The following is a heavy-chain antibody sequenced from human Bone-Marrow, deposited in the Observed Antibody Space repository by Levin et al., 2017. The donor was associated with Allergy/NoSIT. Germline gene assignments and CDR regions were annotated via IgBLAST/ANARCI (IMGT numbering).Heavy chain of an antibody. CDR3: ASFADYRNNGN. J-gene: IGHJ4*02. CDR1: GGTFSSHA. V-gene: IGHV1-69*13. D-gene: IGHD4-11*01. CDR2: INPILATT. Sequence: SVKVSCKTSGGTFSSHAISWVRQAPGQGLEWMGGINPILATTHYAQKFQGRVTITADDSTNTAYMEVSSLRSEDTAVYYCASFADYRNNGNWGPGTLVTVSS.